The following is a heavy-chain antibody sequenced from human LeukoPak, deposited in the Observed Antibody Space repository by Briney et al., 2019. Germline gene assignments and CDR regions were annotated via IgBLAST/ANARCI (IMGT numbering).Heavy chain of an antibody. J-gene: IGHJ6*03. CDR1: GYTFTSYD. D-gene: IGHD2-2*02. CDR2: MNPNSGNT. Sequence: ASVKVSCKASGYTFTSYDINWVRPATGQGLEWMGWMNPNSGNTGYAQKFQGRVTMTRNTSISTAYMELSSLRSEDTAVYYFAVLPAAIPTRHYYYYYYMDVWGKGTTVTVSS. CDR3: AVLPAAIPTRHYYYYYYMDV. V-gene: IGHV1-8*01.